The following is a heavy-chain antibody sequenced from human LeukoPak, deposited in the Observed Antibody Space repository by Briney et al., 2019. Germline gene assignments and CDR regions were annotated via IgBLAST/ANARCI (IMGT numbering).Heavy chain of an antibody. CDR1: GGSISSSSYY. V-gene: IGHV4-39*07. D-gene: IGHD1-26*01. CDR3: ARSYSGSYYYYYMDV. J-gene: IGHJ6*03. CDR2: IYYSGST. Sequence: ASETLSLTCTVSGGSISSSSYYWGWIRQPPGKGLEWIGSIYYSGSTYYNPSLKSRVTISVDTSKNQFSLKLSSVTAADTAVYYCARSYSGSYYYYYMDVWGKGTTVTVSS.